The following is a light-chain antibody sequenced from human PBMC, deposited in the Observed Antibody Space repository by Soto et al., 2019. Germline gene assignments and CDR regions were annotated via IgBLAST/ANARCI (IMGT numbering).Light chain of an antibody. Sequence: QSALTQPASVSGSPGQSITISCTGTSSDVGGYNYVSWYQQHPGKAPKLMIYEVSNRPSGVSNRFSGSKSGNTASLTISELQAEDEADYYCSSYTSSSTYVLGTGTKLTVL. CDR3: SSYTSSSTYV. J-gene: IGLJ1*01. CDR1: SSDVGGYNY. CDR2: EVS. V-gene: IGLV2-14*01.